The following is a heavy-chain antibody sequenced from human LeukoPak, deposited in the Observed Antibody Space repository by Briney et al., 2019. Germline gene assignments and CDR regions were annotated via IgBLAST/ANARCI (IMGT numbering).Heavy chain of an antibody. CDR2: ISYDGSNK. J-gene: IGHJ4*02. Sequence: PGRSLRLSCAASGFTFSSYAMHWVRQAPGKGLEWVAVISYDGSNKYYADSVKGRFTISRDNSKNTLCLQMNSLRAEDTAVYYCAREVGFRGYDYQFDYWGQGTLVTVSS. V-gene: IGHV3-30*04. CDR3: AREVGFRGYDYQFDY. CDR1: GFTFSSYA. D-gene: IGHD5-12*01.